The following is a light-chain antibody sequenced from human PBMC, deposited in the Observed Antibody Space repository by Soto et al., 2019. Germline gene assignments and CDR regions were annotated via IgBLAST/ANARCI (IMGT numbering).Light chain of an antibody. J-gene: IGLJ1*01. V-gene: IGLV2-11*01. Sequence: QSALTQPRSVSGSPGQSVTISCTGTGSGLGHYNSVSWYQYHPGKAPKLIIFDVSERPAGVPDRFSGSKSANTASLTISGLQVEDEADYYCCSYAGSYVYVFGTGTKLPS. CDR1: GSGLGHYNS. CDR3: CSYAGSYVYV. CDR2: DVS.